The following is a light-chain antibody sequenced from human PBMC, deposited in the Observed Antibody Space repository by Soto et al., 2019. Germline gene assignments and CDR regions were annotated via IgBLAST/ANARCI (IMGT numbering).Light chain of an antibody. J-gene: IGLJ1*01. CDR3: TSYTGSAPFDV. V-gene: IGLV2-14*03. CDR1: TTDVDGYDY. Sequence: QSALTQPASVSGSPGPSITISCTGATTDVDGYDYVSWYQQHPGQAPKLMIFDVNNRPSGVSGRFSGSKSGDTASLTISGLQAEDDGDYYCTSYTGSAPFDVFGSGTKLTVL. CDR2: DVN.